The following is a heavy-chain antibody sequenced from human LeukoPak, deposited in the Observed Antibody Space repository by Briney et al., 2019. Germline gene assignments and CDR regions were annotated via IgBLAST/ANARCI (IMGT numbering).Heavy chain of an antibody. CDR1: GGSISSSSYY. Sequence: SGTLSLTCTVSGGSISSSSYYWGWIRQPPGEGLEWIGSIYYSGSTYYNPSLKSRVTISVDTSKNQFSLKLSSVTAADTAVYYCARLASSWYEVGYWGQGTLVTVSS. D-gene: IGHD6-13*01. CDR3: ARLASSWYEVGY. CDR2: IYYSGST. J-gene: IGHJ4*02. V-gene: IGHV4-39*01.